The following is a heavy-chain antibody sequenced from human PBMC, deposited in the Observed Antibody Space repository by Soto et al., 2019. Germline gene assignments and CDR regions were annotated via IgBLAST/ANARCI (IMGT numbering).Heavy chain of an antibody. J-gene: IGHJ6*02. CDR3: ARAGYSNYGLDYYYYGMDV. D-gene: IGHD4-4*01. CDR1: GGSISSYY. CDR2: IYYSGST. Sequence: QVQLQESGPGLVKPSETLSLTCTVSGGSISSYYWSWIRQPPGKGLEWIGDIYYSGSTNYNPSLKSRVTISVDTSKNQFSLKLSSVTAADTAVYYCARAGYSNYGLDYYYYGMDVWGQGTTVTVSS. V-gene: IGHV4-59*01.